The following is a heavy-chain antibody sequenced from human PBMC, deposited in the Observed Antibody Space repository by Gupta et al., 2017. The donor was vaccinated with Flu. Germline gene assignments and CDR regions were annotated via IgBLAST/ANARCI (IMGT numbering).Heavy chain of an antibody. CDR1: GLPFSGSA. Sequence: EVQLVESGGGLVQPGGSLKLSCAASGLPFSGSAMHWVRRASGKGLEWVGRIRSKANRYATAYAASVKGRFTISRDDSKNTAYLQMNSLKTEDTAVYYCTTGITGAELDLDYWGQGTLVTVSS. CDR3: TTGITGAELDLDY. CDR2: IRSKANRYAT. J-gene: IGHJ4*02. V-gene: IGHV3-73*02. D-gene: IGHD1-20*01.